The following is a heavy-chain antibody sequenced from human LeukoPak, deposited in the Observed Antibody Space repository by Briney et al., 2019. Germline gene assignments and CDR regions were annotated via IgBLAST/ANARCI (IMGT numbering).Heavy chain of an antibody. CDR1: GFTFSSYW. Sequence: GGSLRLSCAASGFTFSSYWMHWVRQAPGKGLVWVSRINTDGSSTSYADSVKGRFTISRDNAKNTLYLQMNSLRAEDTAVYYCARENDYSNYESYWGQGTLVTVSS. J-gene: IGHJ4*02. CDR3: ARENDYSNYESY. CDR2: INTDGSST. D-gene: IGHD4-11*01. V-gene: IGHV3-74*01.